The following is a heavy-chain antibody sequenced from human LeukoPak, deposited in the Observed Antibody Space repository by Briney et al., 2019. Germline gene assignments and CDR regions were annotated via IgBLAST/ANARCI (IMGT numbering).Heavy chain of an antibody. V-gene: IGHV3-9*01. CDR2: ISWNSGSI. D-gene: IGHD6-19*01. CDR3: AKDVNPGIAVAGRGYNWFDP. CDR1: GFTFSSYS. Sequence: GESLRLSCAAPGFTFSSYSMNWVRQAPGKGLEWVSGISWNSGSIGYADSVKGRFTISRDNAKNSLYLQMNSLRAEDTALYYCAKDVNPGIAVAGRGYNWFDPWGQGTLVTVSS. J-gene: IGHJ5*02.